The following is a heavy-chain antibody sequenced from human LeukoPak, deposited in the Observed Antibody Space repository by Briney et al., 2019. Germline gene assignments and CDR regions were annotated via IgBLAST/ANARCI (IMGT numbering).Heavy chain of an antibody. CDR1: GYTFTGYY. CDR2: INPNSGGT. D-gene: IGHD6-13*01. Sequence: GASVKVSCKASGYTFTGYYMHWVRQAPGQGLEWMGWINPNSGGTNYAQKFQGRVTMTRDTSISTAYMELSRLRSDDTAVYYCARGMIAAAGTTPFFDYWGQGTLVTVSS. J-gene: IGHJ4*02. CDR3: ARGMIAAAGTTPFFDY. V-gene: IGHV1-2*02.